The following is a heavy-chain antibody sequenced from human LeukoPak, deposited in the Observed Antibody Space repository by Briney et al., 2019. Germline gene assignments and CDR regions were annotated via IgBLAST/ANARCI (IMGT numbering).Heavy chain of an antibody. CDR1: GFTSSTYW. Sequence: PGGSLRLSCAASGFTSSTYWMTWVRQAPGKGLEWVANIKQDGSEKYYVDSVKGRFTISRENAKNSLYLQMNSLRAEDTAVYYCARGQHGTFDIWGQGTMVTVSS. CDR2: IKQDGSEK. CDR3: ARGQHGTFDI. V-gene: IGHV3-7*05. D-gene: IGHD2-2*01. J-gene: IGHJ3*02.